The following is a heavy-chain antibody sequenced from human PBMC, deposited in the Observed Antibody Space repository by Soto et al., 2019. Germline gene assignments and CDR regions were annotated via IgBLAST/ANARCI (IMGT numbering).Heavy chain of an antibody. J-gene: IGHJ3*02. Sequence: GGSLRLSCAASGFTFSNAWMSWVRQAPGKGLEWVGRIKSKTDGGTTDYAAPVKGRFTISRDDSKNTLYLQMNSLKTEDTAVYYCTTDRYCISTSCYTGGAFDIWGQGTMVTVSS. CDR1: GFTFSNAW. D-gene: IGHD2-2*02. V-gene: IGHV3-15*01. CDR2: IKSKTDGGTT. CDR3: TTDRYCISTSCYTGGAFDI.